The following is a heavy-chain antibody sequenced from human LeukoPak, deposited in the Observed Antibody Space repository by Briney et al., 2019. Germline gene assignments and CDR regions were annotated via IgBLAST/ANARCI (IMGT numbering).Heavy chain of an antibody. V-gene: IGHV4-39*01. CDR3: ARRGSSGRSFDY. D-gene: IGHD6-25*01. J-gene: IGHJ4*02. Sequence: SETLSLTCTVSGGSISSSYYYWGWIRQPPGKGLEWIGSIYYSGSTYYNPSLKSRVTISVDTSKNQVSLKVNSVTAADTAVYYCARRGSSGRSFDYWGPGTLVTVSS. CDR1: GGSISSSYYY. CDR2: IYYSGST.